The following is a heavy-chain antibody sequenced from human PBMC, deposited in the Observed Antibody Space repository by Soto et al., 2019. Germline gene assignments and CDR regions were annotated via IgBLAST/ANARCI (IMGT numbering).Heavy chain of an antibody. Sequence: GGSLRLSCAASGFTFSGYAMSWVRQAPGKGLEWVSAISGSGGSTYYADSVKGRFTISRDNSKNTLYLKMTSLRAEDTAVYYCAKDSIPLGIAPQKPYYTSAMAVWAQGTTLPVS. CDR2: ISGSGGST. J-gene: IGHJ6*02. CDR1: GFTFSGYA. V-gene: IGHV3-23*01. CDR3: AKDSIPLGIAPQKPYYTSAMAV. D-gene: IGHD6-13*01.